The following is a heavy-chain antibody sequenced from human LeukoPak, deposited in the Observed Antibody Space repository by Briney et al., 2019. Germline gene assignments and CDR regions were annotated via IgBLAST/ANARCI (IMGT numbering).Heavy chain of an antibody. V-gene: IGHV1-2*02. Sequence: GASVKVSCKASGFMFTGYYMHWMRQAPGQGREWMGYIHPNSGGTKYAQKFQGRVTLTRDTSISTAYMELSSLTSDDTAVYYCARVGGNSGTYLANDYWGQGTLVTVSS. CDR1: GFMFTGYY. J-gene: IGHJ4*02. CDR3: ARVGGNSGTYLANDY. D-gene: IGHD1-26*01. CDR2: IHPNSGGT.